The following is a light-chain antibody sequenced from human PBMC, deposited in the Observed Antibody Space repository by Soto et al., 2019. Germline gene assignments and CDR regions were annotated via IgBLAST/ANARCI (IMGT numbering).Light chain of an antibody. J-gene: IGLJ2*01. Sequence: QSVLTQPASVSGSPGQSITISCTGTSSDIGGYNYVSWYQQHPGKAPKLMISEVSKRQSGVPDRFSGSKSGNTASLTVSGLQAEDEADYYCSSHAGRNKNIVFGGGTKVTVL. CDR3: SSHAGRNKNIV. CDR1: SSDIGGYNY. V-gene: IGLV2-8*01. CDR2: EVS.